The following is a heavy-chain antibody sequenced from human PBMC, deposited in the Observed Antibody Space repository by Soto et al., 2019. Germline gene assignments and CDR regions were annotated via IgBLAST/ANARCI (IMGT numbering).Heavy chain of an antibody. Sequence: GASVKVSCKASGYTFTSYDINWVRQATGQGLEWMGWMNPNSGNTGYAQKFHGRVTMTSNTSISTAYMELSSLRSEDTAVYYCAREHSSSWRFDYWGQGTLVTVSS. CDR1: GYTFTSYD. CDR2: MNPNSGNT. V-gene: IGHV1-8*01. CDR3: AREHSSSWRFDY. D-gene: IGHD6-13*01. J-gene: IGHJ4*02.